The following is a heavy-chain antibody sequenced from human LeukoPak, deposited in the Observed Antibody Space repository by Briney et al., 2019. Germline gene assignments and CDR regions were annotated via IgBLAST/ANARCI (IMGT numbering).Heavy chain of an antibody. CDR2: MSPNSGNT. D-gene: IGHD5-12*01. CDR1: GYTFTSYD. J-gene: IGHJ4*02. V-gene: IGHV1-8*01. CDR3: ARGGGVATITQEDAFDY. Sequence: ASVKVSCKASGYTFTSYDINWVRQATGQGLEWMGWMSPNSGNTGYAQKFQGRVTMTRNTSISTAYMELSSLRSEDTAVYYCARGGGVATITQEDAFDYWGQGTLVTVSS.